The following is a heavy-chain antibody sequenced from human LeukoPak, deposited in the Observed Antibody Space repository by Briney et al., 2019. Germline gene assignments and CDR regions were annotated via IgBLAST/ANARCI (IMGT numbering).Heavy chain of an antibody. D-gene: IGHD3-10*02. Sequence: SETLSLTYTVSGGSVSNYYWSWIRQPAGEGLEWIGRIYTSGSTNYNPSLASRLTMSVDTSKNQFSLRLSSVTAADTAVYYCARLFGDHGGNYYRMDVWGQGTTVTVSS. CDR3: ARLFGDHGGNYYRMDV. J-gene: IGHJ6*02. CDR1: GGSVSNYY. V-gene: IGHV4-4*07. CDR2: IYTSGST.